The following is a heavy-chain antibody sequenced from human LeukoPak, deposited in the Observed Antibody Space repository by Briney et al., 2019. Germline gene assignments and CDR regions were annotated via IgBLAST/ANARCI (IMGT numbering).Heavy chain of an antibody. J-gene: IGHJ6*02. D-gene: IGHD3-22*01. CDR1: GGSISSYY. CDR2: IHYSGST. Sequence: SETLSLTCTVSGGSISSYYWSWMRQPPGKGLEWIGYIHYSGSTNCNPSLKSRVTISVDTSKNQFSLKLSSVTAADTAVYYCARHVTWANDINPSYYYYDGMDVWGQGTTVTVSS. V-gene: IGHV4-59*08. CDR3: ARHVTWANDINPSYYYYDGMDV.